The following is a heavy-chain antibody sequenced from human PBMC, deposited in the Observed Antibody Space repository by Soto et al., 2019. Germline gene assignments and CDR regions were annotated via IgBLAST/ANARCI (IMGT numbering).Heavy chain of an antibody. J-gene: IGHJ6*02. D-gene: IGHD7-27*01. V-gene: IGHV4-30-4*08. CDR1: SGSISSSDSY. CDR3: ARLSTLGKDSGVAV. Sequence: QVQLQESGPGLVKPSQTLSLTCSVSSGSISSSDSYWGLVRQPPGKGLEWVGYIYLSGRTYYKPSRNSRVSISIATSKPQFSLRLTSVTAADTAVYFCARLSTLGKDSGVAVWGQGPPVTVSS. CDR2: IYLSGRT.